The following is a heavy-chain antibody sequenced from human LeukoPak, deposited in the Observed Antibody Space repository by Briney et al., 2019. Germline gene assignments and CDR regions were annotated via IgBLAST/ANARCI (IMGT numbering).Heavy chain of an antibody. CDR1: GYSISSGYY. D-gene: IGHD6-13*01. CDR2: IYHSGST. V-gene: IGHV4-38-2*01. J-gene: IGHJ4*02. CDR3: ARVDSSSFDY. Sequence: SETLSLTCAVSGYSISSGYYWGWIRPPPGKGLEWIGSIYHSGSTYYNPSLKSRVTISVDTSKNQFSLKLRSVTAADTAVYYCARVDSSSFDYWGQGTLVTVSS.